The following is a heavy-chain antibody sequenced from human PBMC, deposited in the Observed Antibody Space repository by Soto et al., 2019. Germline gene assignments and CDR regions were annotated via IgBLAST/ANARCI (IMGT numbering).Heavy chain of an antibody. CDR1: GFTFSSYA. CDR3: ARALPLDY. V-gene: IGHV3-30-3*01. CDR2: ISYDGSNK. Sequence: QVQLVESGGGVVQPGRSLRLSCAASGFTFSSYAMHWVRQAPGKGLEWVAVISYDGSNKYYADSVKGRVTISRDNSKNTLYLQMNSLRAEDTAVYYCARALPLDYWGQGTLVTVSS. J-gene: IGHJ4*02. D-gene: IGHD3-10*01.